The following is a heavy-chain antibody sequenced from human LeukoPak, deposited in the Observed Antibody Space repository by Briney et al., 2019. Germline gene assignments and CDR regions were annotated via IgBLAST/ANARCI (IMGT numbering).Heavy chain of an antibody. CDR2: INPSGGST. J-gene: IGHJ5*02. CDR1: GYTFTSYY. V-gene: IGHV1-46*01. CDR3: ARDRSTNWFDP. Sequence: GASVKVSCKASGYTFTSYYMHWVRQAPGQGLEWMGIINPSGGSTSYAQKFQGRVTMTRDMSTSTAYMELSRLRSDDTAVYYCARDRSTNWFDPWGQGTLVTVSS. D-gene: IGHD3-16*01.